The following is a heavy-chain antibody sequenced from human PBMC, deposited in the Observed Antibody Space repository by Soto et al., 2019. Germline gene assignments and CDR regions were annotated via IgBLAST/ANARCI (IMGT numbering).Heavy chain of an antibody. Sequence: GGSLRLSCAASGFTFSSYGMHWVRQAPGKGLEWVAVIWYDGSNKYYADSVKGRFTISRDNSKNTLYLQMNSLRAEDTAVYYCARVDPPYRITMIVVHDYWGQGTLVTVSS. V-gene: IGHV3-33*01. J-gene: IGHJ4*02. D-gene: IGHD3-22*01. CDR3: ARVDPPYRITMIVVHDY. CDR2: IWYDGSNK. CDR1: GFTFSSYG.